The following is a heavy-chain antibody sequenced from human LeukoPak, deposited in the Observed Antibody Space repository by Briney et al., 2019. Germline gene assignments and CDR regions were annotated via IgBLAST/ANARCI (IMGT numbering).Heavy chain of an antibody. V-gene: IGHV4-38-2*01. CDR3: ARQGDIVVVPAAAGLSWFDP. J-gene: IGHJ5*02. CDR2: IDHSGST. D-gene: IGHD2-2*01. CDR1: GYSITGGYY. Sequence: PSETLSLTCVVSGYSITGGYYWGWIRQPPEKGLEWIASIDHSGSTYYNPSLKSRVTISVDTSKNQFSLKMSSVTAADTAVYYCARQGDIVVVPAAAGLSWFDPWGQGTLVTVSS.